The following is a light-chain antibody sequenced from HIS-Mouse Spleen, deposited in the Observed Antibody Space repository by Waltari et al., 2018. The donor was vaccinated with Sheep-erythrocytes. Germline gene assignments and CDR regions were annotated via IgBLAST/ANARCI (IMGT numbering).Light chain of an antibody. V-gene: IGLV2-14*01. CDR2: EVS. J-gene: IGLJ3*02. CDR3: SSYTSSSTWV. Sequence: QSALTQPASVSGSPGQSITISCTGTSSDVGGYNYVSWYQQPPGKAPKLMIYEVSNRPSGVANRLSGSKSGNTASLTISGLQAEDEADYYCSSYTSSSTWVFGGGTKLTVL. CDR1: SSDVGGYNY.